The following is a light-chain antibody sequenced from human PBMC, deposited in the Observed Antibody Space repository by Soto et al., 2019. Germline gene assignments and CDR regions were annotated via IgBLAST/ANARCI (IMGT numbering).Light chain of an antibody. CDR3: QKFTADPT. CDR2: AAS. J-gene: IGKJ4*01. CDR1: QAINNY. Sequence: DIQMTQSPSSLSASVGDRVTITCRASQAINNYLAWYQQKPGKVPTLLISAASTLQSGVPSRLSGSGPVTDSTLTISSLQPEDVATCYCQKFTADPTFGGGAKEDI. V-gene: IGKV1-27*01.